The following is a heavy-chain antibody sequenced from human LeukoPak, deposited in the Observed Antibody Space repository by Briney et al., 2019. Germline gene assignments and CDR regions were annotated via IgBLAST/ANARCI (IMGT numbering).Heavy chain of an antibody. V-gene: IGHV3-30*02. CDR3: AKETGIAVAGLDY. CDR2: IRYDGSNK. J-gene: IGHJ4*02. D-gene: IGHD6-19*01. Sequence: GGSLRLSCAASGFSFSSYGMHWVRQAPGKGLEWVAFIRYDGSNKYYADSVKGRFTISRDNSKNTLYLQMNSLRAEDTAVYYCAKETGIAVAGLDYWGQGTLVTVSS. CDR1: GFSFSSYG.